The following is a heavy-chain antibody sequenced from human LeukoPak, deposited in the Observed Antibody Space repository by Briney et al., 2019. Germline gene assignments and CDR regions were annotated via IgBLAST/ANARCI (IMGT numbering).Heavy chain of an antibody. Sequence: GGSLRLSCAASGFTFSSYTMSWVRQAPGKGLEWVSGVSGSGGNIHYADSVKGRFTISRDNSKSTLCLQMNSLRAEDTAVYYCAKQLGYCSDGSCYFPYWGQGTLVTVSS. CDR3: AKQLGYCSDGSCYFPY. CDR2: VSGSGGNI. CDR1: GFTFSSYT. J-gene: IGHJ4*02. D-gene: IGHD2-15*01. V-gene: IGHV3-23*01.